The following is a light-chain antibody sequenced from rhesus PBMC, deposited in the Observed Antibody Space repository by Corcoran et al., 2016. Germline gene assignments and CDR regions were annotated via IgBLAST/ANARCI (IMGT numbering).Light chain of an antibody. CDR3: LQSSNWPRT. Sequence: EIVMTQSPATLAFSPGESATLSCRASQSVSSFLAWYQQKPGQAPRLLIYGASSRATGVPDRFRGSGAGTDFTLTISSLEPEDVGLYFCLQSSNWPRTFGRGTKVEIK. CDR1: QSVSSF. CDR2: GAS. V-gene: IGKV3-24*04. J-gene: IGKJ1*01.